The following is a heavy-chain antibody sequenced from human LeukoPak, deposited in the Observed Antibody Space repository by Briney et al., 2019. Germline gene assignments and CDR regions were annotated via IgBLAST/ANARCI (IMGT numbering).Heavy chain of an antibody. CDR2: ISSSSSSI. D-gene: IGHD3-22*01. J-gene: IGHJ3*02. CDR1: GFIFSSYS. Sequence: GGSLRLSCAASGFIFSSYSMNWARQAPGKGLEWVSYISSSSSSIYYADCVKGRFTVSRDNAKNSLYLQMNSLRAEDTAVYYCARMYSDSSGYDHDALDIWGQGTMVTVSS. V-gene: IGHV3-48*01. CDR3: ARMYSDSSGYDHDALDI.